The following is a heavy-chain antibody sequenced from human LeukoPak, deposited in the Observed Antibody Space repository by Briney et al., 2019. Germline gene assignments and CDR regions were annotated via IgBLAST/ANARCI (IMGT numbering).Heavy chain of an antibody. J-gene: IGHJ4*02. Sequence: SETLSLTCAVYGGSLSGYYWSWIRQPPGKGLEWIGEINHSGSTNYNPSLKSRVTISVDTSKNQFSLKLSSVTAADTAVYYCARVRTGITMVRGVNTEFQIDYWGQGTLVTVSS. V-gene: IGHV4-34*01. D-gene: IGHD3-10*01. CDR3: ARVRTGITMVRGVNTEFQIDY. CDR1: GGSLSGYY. CDR2: INHSGST.